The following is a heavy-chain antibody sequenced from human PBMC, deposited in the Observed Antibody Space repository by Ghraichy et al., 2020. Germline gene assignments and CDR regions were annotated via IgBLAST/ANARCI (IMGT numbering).Heavy chain of an antibody. CDR3: ARGSLIPSAGTFDY. CDR2: VSYDGKNK. Sequence: GESLNISCAASGFTFSTYAIHWVRQAPGKGLEWVAGVSYDGKNKYYAASLKGRLTISRDNSKNTLFLQMNSLRPEDTAVFYCARGSLIPSAGTFDYWGQGTLVTVSS. V-gene: IGHV3-30*04. J-gene: IGHJ4*02. CDR1: GFTFSTYA. D-gene: IGHD6-13*01.